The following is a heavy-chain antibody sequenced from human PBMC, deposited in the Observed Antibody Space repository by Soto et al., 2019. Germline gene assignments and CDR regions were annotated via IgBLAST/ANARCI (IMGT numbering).Heavy chain of an antibody. CDR1: GGSISRYY. CDR3: ARGDMVRGVVSGPSGQYYLDS. V-gene: IGHV4-59*01. CDR2: IDYSGTT. Sequence: QVQLQESGPGLVKPSETLSLTCTVSGGSISRYYWRWIRQPPGKGLECIGYIDYSGTTTYNPSLRRRITISVDTSKNPFSLKLSSVTAADTAVYYCARGDMVRGVVSGPSGQYYLDSWGQGTLVTVSS. D-gene: IGHD3-10*01. J-gene: IGHJ4*02.